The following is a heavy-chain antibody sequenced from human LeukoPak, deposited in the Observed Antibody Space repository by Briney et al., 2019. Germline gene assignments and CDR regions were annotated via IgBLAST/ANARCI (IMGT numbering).Heavy chain of an antibody. V-gene: IGHV1-69*05. D-gene: IGHD3-16*01. CDR2: IIPIFGTA. CDR3: ARERWGDY. J-gene: IGHJ4*02. CDR1: GGTFSSYA. Sequence: SVKVSCKASGGTFSSYAISWVRQAPGQGLEWMGGIIPIFGTANYAQKFQGRVTITTDESTSTAYMELSRLRSDDTAVYYCARERWGDYWGQGTLVTVSS.